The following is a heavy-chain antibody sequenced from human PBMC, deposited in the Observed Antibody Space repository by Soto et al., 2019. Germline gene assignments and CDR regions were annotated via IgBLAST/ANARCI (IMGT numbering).Heavy chain of an antibody. V-gene: IGHV3-23*01. CDR2: ISDNGGTT. Sequence: GGSLRLSCAASEFTFSNYAMSWVRQAPGKGLEWVSSISDNGGTTYYADSVKGRFTISRDNAKNSLYLQMNSLRDEDTAVYYCARDSSRITMIVVGWFDPWGQGTLVTVSS. CDR3: ARDSSRITMIVVGWFDP. J-gene: IGHJ5*02. CDR1: EFTFSNYA. D-gene: IGHD3-22*01.